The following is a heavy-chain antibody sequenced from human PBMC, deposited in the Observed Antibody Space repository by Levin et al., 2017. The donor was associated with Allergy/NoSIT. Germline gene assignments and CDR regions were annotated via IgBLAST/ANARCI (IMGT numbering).Heavy chain of an antibody. Sequence: GESLKISCKVSGYTLTEVYIQWVRQSAGEGLQWMGGFDPDVGETVYAQKFQGRVTVTEDSSIETLYMEVSSLTPEDTAVYYCASFGSGTDRNYYGLDVWGQGAAVIVSS. CDR3: ASFGSGTDRNYYGLDV. CDR2: FDPDVGET. CDR1: GYTLTEVY. V-gene: IGHV1-24*01. J-gene: IGHJ6*02. D-gene: IGHD3-10*01.